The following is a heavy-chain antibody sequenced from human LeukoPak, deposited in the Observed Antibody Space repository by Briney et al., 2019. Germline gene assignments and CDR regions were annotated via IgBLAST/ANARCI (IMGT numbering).Heavy chain of an antibody. J-gene: IGHJ4*02. CDR3: ARDFVSGSYYYFDS. Sequence: PSETLSLTCTVSGGSISSYYWSWIRQPAGKGLEWIGRFYTSGSTNYNHSLNSRVTMSVDTSKNQFSLKLSSVTAADTAVYYCARDFVSGSYYYFDSWGQGTLVTVSS. CDR1: GGSISSYY. D-gene: IGHD1-26*01. CDR2: FYTSGST. V-gene: IGHV4-4*07.